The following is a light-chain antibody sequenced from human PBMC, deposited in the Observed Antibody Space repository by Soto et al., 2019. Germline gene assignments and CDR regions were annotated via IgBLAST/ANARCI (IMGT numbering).Light chain of an antibody. CDR3: QQYGSLLT. Sequence: EIVLTQSPGTLSLSPGERATLSCRASQSVSSSYLAWYQQKPGQAPRLLIYGASSRATGIPDRFSGSGSGTDFNLTISRLEPEDFAVYYCQQYGSLLTFGGGTKVEIK. CDR1: QSVSSSY. J-gene: IGKJ4*01. CDR2: GAS. V-gene: IGKV3-20*01.